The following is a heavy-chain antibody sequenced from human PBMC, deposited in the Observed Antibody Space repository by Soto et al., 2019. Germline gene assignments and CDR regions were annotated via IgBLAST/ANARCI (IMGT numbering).Heavy chain of an antibody. CDR3: TTGDYFSIDY. CDR2: IQSKTDGGTT. J-gene: IGHJ4*02. CDR1: GFTFSNAW. V-gene: IGHV3-15*01. Sequence: PGGSLRLSCAASGFTFSNAWMSWVRQAPGKGLEWVGRIQSKTDGGTTDYAAPVKGRFTISRDDSKNTLYLQMNSLKTEDTAVYYCTTGDYFSIDYWGQGTLVTVSS. D-gene: IGHD4-17*01.